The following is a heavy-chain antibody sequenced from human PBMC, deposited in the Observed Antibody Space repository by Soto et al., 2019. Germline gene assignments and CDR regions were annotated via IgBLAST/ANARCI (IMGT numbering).Heavy chain of an antibody. D-gene: IGHD3-10*01. V-gene: IGHV4-4*02. CDR1: GGSISSSNW. J-gene: IGHJ6*02. CDR3: AREAGGNDYGMDE. CDR2: IYHSGST. Sequence: SETLSLTCAVSGGSISSSNWWSWVRQPPGKGLEWIGEIYHSGSTNYNPSLKSRVTISVDKSKNQFSLKLSSVTAADTAVYYGAREAGGNDYGMDERGQGITVTVSS.